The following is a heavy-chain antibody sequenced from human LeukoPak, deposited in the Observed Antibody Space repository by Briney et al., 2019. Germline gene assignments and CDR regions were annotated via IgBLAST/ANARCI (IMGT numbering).Heavy chain of an antibody. J-gene: IGHJ4*02. V-gene: IGHV3-30*03. CDR1: GFTFSNYG. CDR2: ISYDGSNE. Sequence: GRSLRLSCAASGFTFSNYGMHWVRQAPGKGLEWVAVISYDGSNEYYADSVKGRFTISRDTSKNTLYLQMNSLRAKDTALYYCARKFLTGRLIDYWGQGTLVTVSS. CDR3: ARKFLTGRLIDY. D-gene: IGHD7-27*01.